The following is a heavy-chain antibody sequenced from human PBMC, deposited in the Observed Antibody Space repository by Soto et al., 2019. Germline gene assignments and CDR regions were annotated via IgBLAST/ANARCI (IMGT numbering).Heavy chain of an antibody. CDR2: ISYDGSNK. CDR3: ARDRVLTMVRGVIRAPLGY. CDR1: GFTFSSYA. Sequence: GGSLRLSCAASGFTFSSYAMHWVRQAPGKGLEWVAVISYDGSNKYYADSVKGRFTISRDNSKNTLYLQMNSLRTEDMAVYYCARDRVLTMVRGVIRAPLGYWGQGTLVTVSS. J-gene: IGHJ4*02. D-gene: IGHD3-10*01. V-gene: IGHV3-30-3*01.